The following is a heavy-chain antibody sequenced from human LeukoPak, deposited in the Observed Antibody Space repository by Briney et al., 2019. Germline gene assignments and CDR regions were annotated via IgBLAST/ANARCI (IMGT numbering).Heavy chain of an antibody. CDR2: IYTSGST. D-gene: IGHD3-22*01. CDR3: ARDGYYYDSSGYYRFDY. J-gene: IGHJ4*02. CDR1: GGSISSYY. V-gene: IGHV4-4*07. Sequence: PSETLSLTCTVSGGSISSYYWSWIRQPPGKGLEWIGRIYTSGSTNYNPSLKSRVTMSVDTSKNQFSLKLSSVTAADTAVYYCARDGYYYDSSGYYRFDYWGQGTLVTVSS.